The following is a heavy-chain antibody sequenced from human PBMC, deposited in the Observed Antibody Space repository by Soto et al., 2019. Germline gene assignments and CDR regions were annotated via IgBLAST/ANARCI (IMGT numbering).Heavy chain of an antibody. CDR2: ISTSGDT. Sequence: PGGSLRLSCAGSGFIFSTYSMHWVRQAPGKGLEWVSSISTSGDTYYGDSVKGRFTISSDNAKNSLSLQMNSLRAEDTAVYYCAREKTAWPLAYGLDVWGQGTTVTVSS. CDR3: AREKTAWPLAYGLDV. CDR1: GFIFSTYS. V-gene: IGHV3-21*01. D-gene: IGHD1-1*01. J-gene: IGHJ6*02.